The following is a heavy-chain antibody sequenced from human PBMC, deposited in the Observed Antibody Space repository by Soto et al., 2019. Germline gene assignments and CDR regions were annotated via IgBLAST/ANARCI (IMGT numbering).Heavy chain of an antibody. D-gene: IGHD3-10*01. CDR3: ARGLILWFGELSRRGGYYYDMDV. J-gene: IGHJ6*03. CDR1: GGSLSGYQ. CDR2: INDSGNI. Sequence: QVQLQQWGAGLLKPSETLSLTCAVYGGSLSGYQWSWIRQTPGKGLGWIGEINDSGNINYNPSLKSRVTILLDTPRKQISLKLSAVTAAHSAVYYCARGLILWFGELSRRGGYYYDMDVWGKGTTVAVSS. V-gene: IGHV4-34*01.